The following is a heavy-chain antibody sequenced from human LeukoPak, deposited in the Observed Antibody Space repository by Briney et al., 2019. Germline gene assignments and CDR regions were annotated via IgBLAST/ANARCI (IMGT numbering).Heavy chain of an antibody. D-gene: IGHD5-24*01. Sequence: SSETLSLTCAVYGGSFSGYYWSWIRQPPGKGLEWIGEINHSGSTNYNPSLKSRVTISVDTSKNQFSLKLSSVTAADTAVYYCARGAKRWLQLGRDAFDIWDQGTMVTVSS. V-gene: IGHV4-34*01. CDR3: ARGAKRWLQLGRDAFDI. CDR2: INHSGST. CDR1: GGSFSGYY. J-gene: IGHJ3*02.